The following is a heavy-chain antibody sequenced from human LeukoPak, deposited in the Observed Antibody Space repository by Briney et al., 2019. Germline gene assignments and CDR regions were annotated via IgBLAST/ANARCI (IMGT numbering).Heavy chain of an antibody. Sequence: SGTLSLTCGVSGGSISTTNWWTWVRQPPGEGLEWIGEVHLSGRTHYNPSLESRVTMSVDMSENHISLRLTSVTAAHTAVYYCAREGGPYRPLDYSGQGTLVTVSS. CDR3: AREGGPYRPLDY. J-gene: IGHJ4*02. V-gene: IGHV4-4*02. CDR1: GGSISTTNW. CDR2: VHLSGRT.